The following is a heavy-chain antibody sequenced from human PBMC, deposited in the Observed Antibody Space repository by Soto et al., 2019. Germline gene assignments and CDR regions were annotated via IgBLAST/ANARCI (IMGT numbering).Heavy chain of an antibody. CDR1: GFTFSGSA. V-gene: IGHV3-73*01. D-gene: IGHD2-15*01. CDR3: TKWSGPYYFDY. J-gene: IGHJ4*02. CDR2: IRSKANSYAT. Sequence: LRLSCAASGFTFSGSAMHWVRQASGKGLEWVGRIRSKANSYATAYAASVKGRFTISRDDSKNTAYLQMNSLKTEDTAVYYCTKWSGPYYFDYWGQGTLVTVSS.